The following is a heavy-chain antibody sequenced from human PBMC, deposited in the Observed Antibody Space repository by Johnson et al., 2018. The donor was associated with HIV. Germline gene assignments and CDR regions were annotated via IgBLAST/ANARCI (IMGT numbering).Heavy chain of an antibody. CDR2: IKQDGSEK. J-gene: IGHJ3*02. CDR3: ARDIIMECCSPFSYNWNSEDAFDI. V-gene: IGHV3-7*03. CDR1: GFTFSSYW. D-gene: IGHD1-7*01. Sequence: VQLVESGGGLVQPGGSLRLSCAASGFTFSSYWMSWVRQAPGKGLELVANIKQDGSEKYYVDSVKGRFTISRDNAKNSLYLQMNSLRAEDTAVYYCARDIIMECCSPFSYNWNSEDAFDIWGQGTMVTVSS.